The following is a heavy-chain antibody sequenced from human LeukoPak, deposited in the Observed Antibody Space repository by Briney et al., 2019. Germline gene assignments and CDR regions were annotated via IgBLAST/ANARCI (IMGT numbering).Heavy chain of an antibody. CDR3: AGGGVTGTVPGY. J-gene: IGHJ4*02. Sequence: GGSLRLSCAASGFTFSSYSMSWVRQAPGKGLEWVSSISSSSYIYYADSVKGRFTISRDKAKNSLYLQMNSRRAEDTAVYYCAGGGVTGTVPGYWGQGTLVTVSS. D-gene: IGHD1-20*01. CDR1: GFTFSSYS. V-gene: IGHV3-21*01. CDR2: ISSSSYI.